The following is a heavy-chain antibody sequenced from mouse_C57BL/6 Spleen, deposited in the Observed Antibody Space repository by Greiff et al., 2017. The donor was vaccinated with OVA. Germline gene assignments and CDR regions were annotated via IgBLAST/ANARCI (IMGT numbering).Heavy chain of an antibody. CDR3: SRTGTLYYAKDY. CDR2: IYPGAGDT. V-gene: IGHV1-80*01. CDR1: GYAFSSYW. Sequence: QVQLQQSGAELVKPGASVKISCKASGYAFSSYWMNWVKQRPGQGLEWIGQIYPGAGDTHYNGKFKGKATLTADKSSSTAYMQLSSLTSADSAVSFCSRTGTLYYAKDYWGQGTSVTGSS. J-gene: IGHJ4*01. D-gene: IGHD4-1*01.